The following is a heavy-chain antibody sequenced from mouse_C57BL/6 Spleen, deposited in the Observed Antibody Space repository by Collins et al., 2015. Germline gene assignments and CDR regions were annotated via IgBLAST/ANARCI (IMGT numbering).Heavy chain of an antibody. CDR1: GYTFTSYW. D-gene: IGHD1-1*01. J-gene: IGHJ2*01. V-gene: IGHV1-53*01. Sequence: QVQLQQPGTELVKPGTSVKVSCKASGYTFTSYWMHWVKQRPGQGLEWIGNINPGSGDTYYNENFKSKATLTVDKSSSTAYMQLSSLTSEDSAVYFCARSCYAFDYWGQGTTLTVSS. CDR2: INPGSGDT. CDR3: ARSCYAFDY.